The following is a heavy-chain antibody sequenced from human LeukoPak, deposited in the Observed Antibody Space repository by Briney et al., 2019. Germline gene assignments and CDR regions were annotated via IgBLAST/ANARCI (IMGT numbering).Heavy chain of an antibody. V-gene: IGHV1-24*01. D-gene: IGHD5-12*01. Sequence: ASVKVSCKVSGYTLTELSMHWVRQAPGKGLEWMGGFDPEDGETIYAQKFQGRVTMTEDTSTDTAYMELSSLRSEDTAVYYCATYASGYSGYDHFYYYYGMDVWGQGTTVTVSS. CDR2: FDPEDGET. CDR1: GYTLTELS. CDR3: ATYASGYSGYDHFYYYYGMDV. J-gene: IGHJ6*02.